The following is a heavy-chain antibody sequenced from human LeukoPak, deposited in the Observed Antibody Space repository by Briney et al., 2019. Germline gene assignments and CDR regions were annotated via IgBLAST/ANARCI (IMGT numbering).Heavy chain of an antibody. Sequence: AGGSLRLACAASGFTFSSYAMFWVRQAPGKGLEWVTIISKDGSDTFYADSVKGRFTISRDNSKNTLYLQLNSLTTEDTALYYCARDFWWLTAYWGRGTLVTVSS. V-gene: IGHV3-30-3*01. J-gene: IGHJ4*02. CDR1: GFTFSSYA. CDR3: ARDFWWLTAY. CDR2: ISKDGSDT. D-gene: IGHD3-3*01.